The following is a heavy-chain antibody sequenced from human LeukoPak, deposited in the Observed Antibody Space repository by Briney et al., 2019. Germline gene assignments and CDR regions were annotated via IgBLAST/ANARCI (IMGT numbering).Heavy chain of an antibody. J-gene: IGHJ4*02. CDR2: ISGSGGST. V-gene: IGHV3-23*01. CDR1: GFTFSSYA. CDR3: TPHRDGNFPFDY. Sequence: GGSLRLSCAASGFTFSSYAMSWVRQAPGKGLEWVSAISGSGGSTYYADSVKGRFTISRDSAKNSLYLQMNSLRDEDTAVYYCTPHRDGNFPFDYWGQGTLVTVSS. D-gene: IGHD5-24*01.